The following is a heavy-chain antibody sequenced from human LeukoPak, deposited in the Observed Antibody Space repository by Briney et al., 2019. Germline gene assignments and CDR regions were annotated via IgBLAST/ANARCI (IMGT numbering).Heavy chain of an antibody. CDR2: IRYDGSNK. CDR1: GFTFSSYG. V-gene: IGHV3-30*02. J-gene: IGHJ4*02. CDR3: ARQVAGQKFFDY. D-gene: IGHD6-19*01. Sequence: PGGSLRLSCAASGFTFSSYGMHWVRQAPGKGLEWVAFIRYDGSNKYYADSVKGRFTISRDNSKNTLYLQMNSLRAEDTAVYYCARQVAGQKFFDYWGQGTLVTVSS.